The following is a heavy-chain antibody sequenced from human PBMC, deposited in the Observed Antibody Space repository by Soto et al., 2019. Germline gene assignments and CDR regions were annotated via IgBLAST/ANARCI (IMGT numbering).Heavy chain of an antibody. CDR2: IHSGGST. J-gene: IGHJ5*02. D-gene: IGHD5-18*01. CDR1: GFTVNNQ. CDR3: VTWYSYGYL. Sequence: EMQLVESGGKLIQAGGSLRLSCAVSGFTVNNQMSWVRQAPGHGPEWVAGIHSGGSTYYGDCAKGRFTISRDSSKNMLYLQMDSLRGDDTAVYYCVTWYSYGYLWGQGTLVTVSS. V-gene: IGHV3-53*01.